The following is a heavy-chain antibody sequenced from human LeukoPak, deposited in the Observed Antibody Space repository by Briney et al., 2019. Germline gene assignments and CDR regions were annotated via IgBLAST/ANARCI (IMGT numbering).Heavy chain of an antibody. CDR1: GFTLSDYY. J-gene: IGHJ4*02. Sequence: GGSLRLSCAASGFTLSDYYMSWIRQAPGKGLEWISYISSSGSNIYYADSVKGRFTMSRDNAKGSLYLQMNSLRAEDTAIYYCARRRDYFDYWGQGTLDTVSS. V-gene: IGHV3-11*01. CDR2: ISSSGSNI. CDR3: ARRRDYFDY.